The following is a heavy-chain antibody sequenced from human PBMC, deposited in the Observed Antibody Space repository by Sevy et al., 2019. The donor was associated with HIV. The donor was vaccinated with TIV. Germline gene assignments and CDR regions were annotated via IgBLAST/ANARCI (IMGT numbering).Heavy chain of an antibody. CDR2: IIPIFGTA. J-gene: IGHJ6*03. D-gene: IGHD6-19*01. Sequence: ASVKVSCKASGGTFSSYAISWVRQAPGQGLEWMGGIIPIFGTANYAQKFQGKVTITADKSTSTAYMELSSLRSEDTAVYYCAREGAVAGTTYYYYYMDVWGKRTTVTVSS. CDR3: AREGAVAGTTYYYYYMDV. CDR1: GGTFSSYA. V-gene: IGHV1-69*06.